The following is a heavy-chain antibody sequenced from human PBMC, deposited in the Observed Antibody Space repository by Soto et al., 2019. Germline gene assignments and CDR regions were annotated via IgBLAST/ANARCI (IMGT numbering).Heavy chain of an antibody. CDR2: IHHSGST. D-gene: IGHD2-15*01. CDR1: GGSFSDYY. J-gene: IGHJ1*01. V-gene: IGHV4-34*01. CDR3: ARVTGGGNFQH. Sequence: QVQLQQWGAGLLKPSETLSLTCAVYGGSFSDYYWSWIRQPPGKGLEWIGEIHHSGSTDYNPSLKGRVTISVYTSKSPFSLKISSVAAADTAVYYCARVTGGGNFQHWGQGTLVTVSS.